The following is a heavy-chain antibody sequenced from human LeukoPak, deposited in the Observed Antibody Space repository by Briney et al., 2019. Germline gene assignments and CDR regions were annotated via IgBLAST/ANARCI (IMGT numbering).Heavy chain of an antibody. CDR2: ISGSGGST. V-gene: IGHV3-23*01. CDR1: GFTFSSYA. CDR3: AKQHADYYNDY. Sequence: GGTLRLSCAVSGFTFSSYAMSWVRQAPGKGLEWVSAISGSGGSTYYADSVKGRFTISRDNSKNTLYLQMNSLRAEDTAVYYCAKQHADYYNDYWGQGTLVTVSS. D-gene: IGHD6-13*01. J-gene: IGHJ4*02.